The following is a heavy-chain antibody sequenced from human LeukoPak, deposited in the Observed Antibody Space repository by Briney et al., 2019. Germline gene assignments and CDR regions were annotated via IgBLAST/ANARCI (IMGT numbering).Heavy chain of an antibody. Sequence: SETLSLTCAVYGGSFSGYYWSWIRQPPGKGLEWIGEINHSGSTNYNPSLKSRVTISVDTSKNQFSLKLSSATAADTAVYYCARGGLHGWSGSATYYYYMDVWGKGTTVTVSS. J-gene: IGHJ6*03. CDR2: INHSGST. CDR3: ARGGLHGWSGSATYYYYMDV. CDR1: GGSFSGYY. D-gene: IGHD3-3*01. V-gene: IGHV4-34*01.